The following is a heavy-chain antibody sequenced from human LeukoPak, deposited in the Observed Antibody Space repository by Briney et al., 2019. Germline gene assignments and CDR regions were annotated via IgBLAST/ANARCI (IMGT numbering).Heavy chain of an antibody. J-gene: IGHJ4*02. D-gene: IGHD3-10*01. CDR1: GFTFSSYG. CDR3: AKDRSGNSYGHFDY. Sequence: GGSLRLSCAASGFTFSSYGMHWVRQAPGKGLEWVAFIRYDGSNKYYADSVKGRFTISRDNSKNTLYLQMNSLRAEDTAVYYCAKDRSGNSYGHFDYWGQGTLVTVSS. CDR2: IRYDGSNK. V-gene: IGHV3-30*02.